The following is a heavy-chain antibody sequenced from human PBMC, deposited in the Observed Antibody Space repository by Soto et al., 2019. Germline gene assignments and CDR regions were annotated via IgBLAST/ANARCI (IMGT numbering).Heavy chain of an antibody. J-gene: IGHJ4*02. D-gene: IGHD6-6*01. CDR2: IIPVPGTA. Sequence: QVQLVSSGAEVKKPGSSVKVSCKASGYSFRRYTISWVRQAPGQGLEWLGRIIPVPGTANYGQKFQGRVTITADKSPGTAYFEAGSLTSQDTAVYYCARERDSSYSFVYWGQGTLVTVSS. CDR1: GYSFRRYT. CDR3: ARERDSSYSFVY. V-gene: IGHV1-69*08.